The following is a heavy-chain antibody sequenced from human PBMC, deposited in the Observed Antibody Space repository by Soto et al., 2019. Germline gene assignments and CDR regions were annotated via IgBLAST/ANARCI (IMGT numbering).Heavy chain of an antibody. CDR2: IGSTGSVT. CDR1: GFTFSAYS. CDR3: ARARPASGPAYAFYI. D-gene: IGHD2-2*01. Sequence: EVQLVESGGALVQPGGSLRLSCAASGFTFSAYSMNWVRQAPGKGLEWVSFIGSTGSVTHYADSVMGRSTISRDNARNSLYLQMNSLRAEDTAVYHCARARPASGPAYAFYIWGQGTMVTVSS. J-gene: IGHJ3*02. V-gene: IGHV3-48*04.